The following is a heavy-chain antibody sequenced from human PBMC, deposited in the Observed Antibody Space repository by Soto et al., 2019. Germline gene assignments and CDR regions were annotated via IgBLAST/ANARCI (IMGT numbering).Heavy chain of an antibody. CDR2: IYHSGST. Sequence: QLQLQESGSGLVKPPQTLSLTCAVSGGSISSGGYSWSWIRQPPGKGLEWIGYIYHSGSTYYNPSLKSRVTISVDRSKNQFSLKLSSVTAADTAVYYCARGPYNYDSSGYLNWFDPWGQGTLVTVSS. J-gene: IGHJ5*02. D-gene: IGHD3-22*01. CDR3: ARGPYNYDSSGYLNWFDP. CDR1: GGSISSGGYS. V-gene: IGHV4-30-2*01.